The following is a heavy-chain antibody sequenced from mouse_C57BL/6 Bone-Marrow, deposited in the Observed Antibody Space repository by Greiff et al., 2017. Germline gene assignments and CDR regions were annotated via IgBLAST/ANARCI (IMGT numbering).Heavy chain of an antibody. CDR3: ARELTYDGYPFDY. J-gene: IGHJ2*01. CDR1: GFTFTDYY. V-gene: IGHV1-36*01. Sequence: VQLQESGPVLVKPGPSVKISCKASGFTFTDYYMHWVKQSPGKSLEWIGLVYPYNGGTSYNQKFKGKATWTVDTSSSTAYMELNSLTSEDSAVYYCARELTYDGYPFDYWGQGTTLTVSS. D-gene: IGHD2-3*01. CDR2: VYPYNGGT.